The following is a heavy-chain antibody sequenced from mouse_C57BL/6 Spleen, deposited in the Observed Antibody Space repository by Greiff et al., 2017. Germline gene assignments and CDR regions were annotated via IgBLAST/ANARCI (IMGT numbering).Heavy chain of an antibody. V-gene: IGHV1-82*01. D-gene: IGHD2-5*01. Sequence: VQLQQSGPELVKPGASVKISCKASGYAFSSSWMNWVKQRPGKGLEWIGRIYPGDGDTNYNGKFKGKATLTADKSSSTAYMQLSSLTSEDSAVYFCAREYSNYWYFDVWGTGTTVTVSS. CDR3: AREYSNYWYFDV. CDR1: GYAFSSSW. J-gene: IGHJ1*03. CDR2: IYPGDGDT.